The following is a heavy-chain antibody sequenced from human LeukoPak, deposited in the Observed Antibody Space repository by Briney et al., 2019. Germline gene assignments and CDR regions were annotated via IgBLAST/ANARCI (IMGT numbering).Heavy chain of an antibody. D-gene: IGHD2/OR15-2a*01. J-gene: IGHJ5*02. Sequence: GGSLRLSCAASGVILSSYAMSWLRQAAGKGLEGVSAINGRGDNTYYADFVKGRFTISRDNSKSTVYLQMNSLRTEDTAVYYCAKDRVSPGFNWFDPWGQGTLVTVSS. CDR1: GVILSSYA. CDR2: INGRGDNT. V-gene: IGHV3-23*01. CDR3: AKDRVSPGFNWFDP.